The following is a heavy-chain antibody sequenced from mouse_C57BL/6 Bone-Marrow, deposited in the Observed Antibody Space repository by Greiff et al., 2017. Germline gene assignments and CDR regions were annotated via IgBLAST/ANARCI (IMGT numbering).Heavy chain of an antibody. J-gene: IGHJ3*01. CDR2: IDPENGDT. D-gene: IGHD2-2*01. V-gene: IGHV14-4*01. CDR1: GFNIKDDY. CDR3: TPGKIYYGYGVPAY. Sequence: EVQLQQSGAELVRPGASVKLSCTASGFNIKDDYMHWVKQRPEQGLEWIGWIDPENGDTEYASKFQGKATITADTSSNTAYLQLSSLTSEDTAVYYCTPGKIYYGYGVPAYWGQGTLVTVSA.